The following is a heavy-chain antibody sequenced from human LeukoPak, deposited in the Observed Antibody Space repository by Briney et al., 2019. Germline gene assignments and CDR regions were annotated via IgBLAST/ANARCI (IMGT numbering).Heavy chain of an antibody. J-gene: IGHJ4*02. V-gene: IGHV1-2*02. CDR3: AKYSDIWSGLTPLLY. D-gene: IGHD3-3*01. Sequence: VASVKVSCKASGYTFTGYYIHWVRRAPGQGIEWMGWINPNSDGTNYAQKFQGRVTMTTDTSISTAYMELSRLRSDDTAVYYCAKYSDIWSGLTPLLYWGQGTLVTVSP. CDR2: INPNSDGT. CDR1: GYTFTGYY.